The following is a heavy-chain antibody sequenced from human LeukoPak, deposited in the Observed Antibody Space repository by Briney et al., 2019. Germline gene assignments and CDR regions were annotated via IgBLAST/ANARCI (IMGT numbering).Heavy chain of an antibody. Sequence: KPSETLSLTCAVSGGSISSGSYSWSWIRQPPGKGLEWIGYIYPRGRTYYNPSLKSRVILSLDKSANQFSLNLSSVTAADTAVYYCARFSPRAMGNYLDFWGQGTLVTVSS. V-gene: IGHV4-30-2*01. CDR3: ARFSPRAMGNYLDF. D-gene: IGHD7-27*01. J-gene: IGHJ4*02. CDR1: GGSISSGSYS. CDR2: IYPRGRT.